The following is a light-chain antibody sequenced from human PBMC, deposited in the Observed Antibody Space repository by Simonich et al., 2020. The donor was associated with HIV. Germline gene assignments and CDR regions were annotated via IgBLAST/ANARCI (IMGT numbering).Light chain of an antibody. CDR3: QQYNSYSWT. J-gene: IGKJ1*01. Sequence: DIQMTQSPSSLSESVGNRVTITCRASQRIRRYLNWYQQKPGKAPRLLIYAASRLESGVPSRFSGSGSGTDYTLTISSLQPEDFATYYCQQYNSYSWTFGQGTKVEIK. CDR1: QRIRRY. CDR2: AAS. V-gene: IGKV1-NL1*01.